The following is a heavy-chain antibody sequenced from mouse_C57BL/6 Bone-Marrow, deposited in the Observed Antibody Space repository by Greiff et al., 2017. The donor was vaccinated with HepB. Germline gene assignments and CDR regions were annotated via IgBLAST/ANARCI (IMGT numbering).Heavy chain of an antibody. CDR2: IDPSDSYT. CDR1: GYTFTSYW. CDR3: ARRYGGGYWYFDV. D-gene: IGHD2-14*01. V-gene: IGHV1-69*01. J-gene: IGHJ1*03. Sequence: QVQLQQPGAELVMPGASVKLSCKASGYTFTSYWMHWVKQRPGQGLEWIGEIDPSDSYTNYNQKFKVKSTLTVDKSSSTAYMQLSSLTAEDSAVYYCARRYGGGYWYFDVWGTGTTVTVSS.